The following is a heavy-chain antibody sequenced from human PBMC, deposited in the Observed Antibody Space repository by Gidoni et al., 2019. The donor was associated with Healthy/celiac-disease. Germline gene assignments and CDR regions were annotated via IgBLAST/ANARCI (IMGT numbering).Heavy chain of an antibody. Sequence: QVQLGQSGAEVKKPGSSVKVSCKASGGTFSSYAISWVRQAPGQGLEWMGGIIPIVGTANYAQKFQGRVTITADESTSTAYMELSSLRSEDTAVYYCASVGMVQGDLYYFDYWGQGTLVTVSS. J-gene: IGHJ4*02. CDR2: IIPIVGTA. V-gene: IGHV1-69*01. CDR1: GGTFSSYA. CDR3: ASVGMVQGDLYYFDY. D-gene: IGHD3-10*01.